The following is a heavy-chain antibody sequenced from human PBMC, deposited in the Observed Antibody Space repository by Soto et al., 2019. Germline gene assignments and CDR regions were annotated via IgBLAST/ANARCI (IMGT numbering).Heavy chain of an antibody. V-gene: IGHV1-24*01. Sequence: ASVKVSCKVSGHTLSESSIHWVRQSPGRGLEWMGGFDPDVGGTKYAQEFQGRVTLAEDTSTDTAYMDLSSLTFGDTAVYYCAAVLARMVREPSVTLGAYYYSMDVWGQGTTVTVSS. D-gene: IGHD3-10*01. CDR3: AAVLARMVREPSVTLGAYYYSMDV. J-gene: IGHJ6*02. CDR2: FDPDVGGT. CDR1: GHTLSESS.